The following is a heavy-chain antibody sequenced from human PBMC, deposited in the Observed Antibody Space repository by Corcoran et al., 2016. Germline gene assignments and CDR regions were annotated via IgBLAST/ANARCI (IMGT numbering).Heavy chain of an antibody. J-gene: IGHJ6*02. CDR3: ARVPIVRGVIIHYYYGMDV. CDR1: GYTFTSYG. CDR2: ISAYNGNT. D-gene: IGHD3-10*01. V-gene: IGHV1-18*01. Sequence: QVQLVQSGAEVKKPGASVKVSCKASGYTFTSYGISWVRQAPGQGLEWMGWISAYNGNTNYAQKLQGRVTMTTDTSTSTAYMELRSLRSADTAVYYCARVPIVRGVIIHYYYGMDVWGQGTTVTVSS.